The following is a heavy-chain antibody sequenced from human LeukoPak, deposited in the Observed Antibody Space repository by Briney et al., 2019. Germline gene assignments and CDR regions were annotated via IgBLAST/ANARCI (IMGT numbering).Heavy chain of an antibody. D-gene: IGHD3-10*01. V-gene: IGHV4-39*01. CDR1: GYSISSSSYY. J-gene: IGHJ6*04. CDR3: ARQSFGSAMDV. CDR2: IYYSGST. Sequence: PSETLSLTCTVSGYSISSSSYYWGWIRQPPGKGLEWIGSIYYSGSTYYNPSLKSRVTISVDTSKNQFSLKLSSVTAADTAVYYCARQSFGSAMDVWGKGTTVTISS.